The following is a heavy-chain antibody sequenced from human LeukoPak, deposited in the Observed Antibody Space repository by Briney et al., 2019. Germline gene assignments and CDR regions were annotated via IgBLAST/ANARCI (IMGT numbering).Heavy chain of an antibody. Sequence: SQTLSLSCTVSGGSISSGGYYWSWIRQHPGKGLEWIGYIYYSGSTYYNPSLKSRVTISVDTSKNQFSLKLSSVTAADTAVYYCARAPYASGDYYFDYWGQGTLVTVSS. CDR1: GGSISSGGYY. CDR3: ARAPYASGDYYFDY. J-gene: IGHJ4*02. V-gene: IGHV4-31*03. CDR2: IYYSGST. D-gene: IGHD3-10*01.